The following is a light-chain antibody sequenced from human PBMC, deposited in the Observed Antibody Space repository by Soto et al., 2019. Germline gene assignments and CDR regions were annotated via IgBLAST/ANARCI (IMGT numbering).Light chain of an antibody. Sequence: DIQMTQSPSTLSGSVGDRVTITCRASQTISSWLAWYQQKPGKAPKLLIYKASTLKSGVPSRFSGSGSGTEFTLTISSLQPDDFATYYCQQSYITLSLTFGGGTKVDIK. CDR1: QTISSW. CDR3: QQSYITLSLT. V-gene: IGKV1-5*03. CDR2: KAS. J-gene: IGKJ4*01.